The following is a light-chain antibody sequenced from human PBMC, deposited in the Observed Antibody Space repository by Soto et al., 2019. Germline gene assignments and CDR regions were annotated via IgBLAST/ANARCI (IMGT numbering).Light chain of an antibody. CDR1: QSVRSY. CDR2: DAS. V-gene: IGKV3-11*01. CDR3: QQRSNWPPT. Sequence: EIVLTQSPATLSLSPGERATLSCRASQSVRSYLAWYQQKPGQAPRILIYDASNRATGIPARFSGSGAGTDFTLTISSLEPEDFAVYYCQQRSNWPPTFGQGTRLEIK. J-gene: IGKJ5*01.